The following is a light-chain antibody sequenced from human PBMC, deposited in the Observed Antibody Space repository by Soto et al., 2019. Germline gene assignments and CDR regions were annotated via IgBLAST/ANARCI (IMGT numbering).Light chain of an antibody. CDR1: QSVSSTF. CDR2: GAS. V-gene: IGKV3-20*01. J-gene: IGKJ1*01. CDR3: QQYGSSPWT. Sequence: EIVLTQSPGTLSLSPGERATLSCRASQSVSSTFFAWLQQRPGQPPRLLIYGASSRATGIPDRFSGSGSGTDFTLTISRLEPEDFAVYYCQQYGSSPWTFGQGTKVEIK.